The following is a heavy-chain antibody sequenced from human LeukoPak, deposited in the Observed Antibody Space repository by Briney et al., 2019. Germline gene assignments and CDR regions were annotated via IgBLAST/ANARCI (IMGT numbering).Heavy chain of an antibody. J-gene: IGHJ4*02. CDR2: FDPENAEI. CDR3: ATRGSDFWSGFDY. D-gene: IGHD3-3*01. V-gene: IGHV1-24*01. CDR1: VNTHRELP. Sequence: GASVKVSRKLSVNTHRELPIQCASHEGRKGRECMTGFDPENAEIVYAQKFQGRVTTTEDTSTNTAYMELTSLTSDDTALYYCATRGSDFWSGFDYWGQGTQVTVSS.